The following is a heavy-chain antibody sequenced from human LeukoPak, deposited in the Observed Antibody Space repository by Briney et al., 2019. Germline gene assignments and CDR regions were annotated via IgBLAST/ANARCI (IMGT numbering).Heavy chain of an antibody. CDR2: IIPILGIA. CDR1: GGTFSSYA. CDR3: ASWGATKDHYFDY. J-gene: IGHJ4*02. Sequence: GASVKVSCKASGGTFSSYAISWVRQAPGQGLEWMGRIIPILGIANYAQKFQGRVTITADKFTSTAYMELSSLRSEDTAVYYCASWGATKDHYFDYWGQGTLVTVSS. D-gene: IGHD1-26*01. V-gene: IGHV1-69*04.